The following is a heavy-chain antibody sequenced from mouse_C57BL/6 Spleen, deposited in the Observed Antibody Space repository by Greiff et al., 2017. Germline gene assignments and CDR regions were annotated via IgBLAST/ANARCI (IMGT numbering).Heavy chain of an antibody. CDR3: ARSRTAQFYAMDY. Sequence: EVQLVESVAELVRPGASVKLSCTASGFNIKNTYMHWVKQRPEQGLEWIGRIDPANGNTKYAPKFQGKATITADTSSNTAYLQLSSLTSEDTAIYYCARSRTAQFYAMDYWGQGTSVTVSS. D-gene: IGHD3-2*02. V-gene: IGHV14-3*01. CDR1: GFNIKNTY. J-gene: IGHJ4*01. CDR2: IDPANGNT.